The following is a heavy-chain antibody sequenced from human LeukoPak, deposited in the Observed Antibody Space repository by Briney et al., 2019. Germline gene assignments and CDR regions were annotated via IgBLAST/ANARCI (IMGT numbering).Heavy chain of an antibody. CDR2: IYYSGST. D-gene: IGHD5-12*01. CDR3: ARVRSGPIDY. J-gene: IGHJ4*02. Sequence: SETLSLTCTVSGGSISSHYWSWIRLPPGKGLEWVGYIYYSGSTNYNPSLKSRVTISVDTSKNQFSLKLSSVTAADTAVYYCARVRSGPIDYWGQGTLVTVSS. CDR1: GGSISSHY. V-gene: IGHV4-59*11.